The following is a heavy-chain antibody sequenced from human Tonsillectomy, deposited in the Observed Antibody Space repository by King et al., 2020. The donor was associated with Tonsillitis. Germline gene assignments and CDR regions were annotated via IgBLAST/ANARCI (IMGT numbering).Heavy chain of an antibody. V-gene: IGHV4-39*07. Sequence: QLQESGPGLVKPSETLSLSCTASGDSISTSDYYWGWIRQPPGKGLEWIGSIYYSGDIYYNPSLKSRVTISLDTSNNHFSLRLSSVTAADTAVYYCARQRGGRVDAFDIWGQGTMVTVSS. CDR3: ARQRGGRVDAFDI. CDR2: IYYSGDI. J-gene: IGHJ3*02. CDR1: GDSISTSDYY. D-gene: IGHD1-26*01.